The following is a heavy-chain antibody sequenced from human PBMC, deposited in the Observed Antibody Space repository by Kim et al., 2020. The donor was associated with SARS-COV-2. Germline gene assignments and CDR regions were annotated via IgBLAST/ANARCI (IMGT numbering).Heavy chain of an antibody. CDR2: ISYDGSNK. CDR3: ARDDGPQKFDILTGYYYYGMDV. D-gene: IGHD3-9*01. CDR1: GFTFSSYA. V-gene: IGHV3-30*04. Sequence: GGSLRLSCAASGFTFSSYAMHWVRQAPGKGLEWVAVISYDGSNKYYADSVKGRFTISRDNSKNTLYLQMNSLRAEDTAVYYCARDDGPQKFDILTGYYYYGMDVWGQGTTVTVSS. J-gene: IGHJ6*02.